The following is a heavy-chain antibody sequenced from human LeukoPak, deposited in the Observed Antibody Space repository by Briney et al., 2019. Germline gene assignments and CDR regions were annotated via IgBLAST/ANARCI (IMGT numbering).Heavy chain of an antibody. J-gene: IGHJ4*02. CDR1: GFTFSGFW. CDR2: ISYDGRDK. Sequence: PGGSLRLSCAASGFTFSGFWMHWVRQAPGKGLEWVALISYDGRDKYYEDSVKGRFSVSRDNSKKKMYLQMTSLRVEDTAVYYCVRDQRDFSGSGNYHMWGQGTLVSVSS. D-gene: IGHD3-10*01. V-gene: IGHV3-30*03. CDR3: VRDQRDFSGSGNYHM.